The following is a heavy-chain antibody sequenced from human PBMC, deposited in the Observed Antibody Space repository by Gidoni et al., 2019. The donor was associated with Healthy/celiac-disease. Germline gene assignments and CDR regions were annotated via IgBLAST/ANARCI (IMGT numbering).Heavy chain of an antibody. J-gene: IGHJ5*02. CDR1: GGTFSSYA. CDR3: AGDRSGSYSLGNWFDP. Sequence: QVQLVQSGVEVKKPGSSVKVSCKASGGTFSSYAFSWVRQALGQGLEWMGGIIPSYSTANDAQKFQGRVTITADESTSTAYMEMSSLRSEDTAVYYCAGDRSGSYSLGNWFDPWGQGTLVTVSS. CDR2: IIPSYSTA. D-gene: IGHD1-26*01. V-gene: IGHV1-69*01.